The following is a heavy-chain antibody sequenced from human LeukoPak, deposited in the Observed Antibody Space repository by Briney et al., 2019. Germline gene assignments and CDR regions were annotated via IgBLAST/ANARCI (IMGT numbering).Heavy chain of an antibody. J-gene: IGHJ4*02. CDR1: GYTFTGYY. V-gene: IGHV1-2*02. D-gene: IGHD6-6*01. CDR2: VNPNSGGT. Sequence: PGASVKVSCKASGYTFTGYYMLWVRQAPGQGLEWMGWVNPNSGGTNYAQKFQGRVTMTRDTSITTAYMELIRLTSDDTAVYYCARDNIAGRLTSDYWGQGTLVTVSS. CDR3: ARDNIAGRLTSDY.